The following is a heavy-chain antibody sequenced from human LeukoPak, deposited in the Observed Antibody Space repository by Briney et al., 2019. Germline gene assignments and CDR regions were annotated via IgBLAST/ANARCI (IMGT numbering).Heavy chain of an antibody. CDR1: GYTFTGYN. Sequence: GASVKVSCKTSGYTFTGYNINWVRQAPGQGLEWMGWMKSNSGDTHFAQKFQGRLTMTRNTSINTAFMELSSLSSAAAAVYYCARGEYSSSWYPFDYWGQGSLVTVSS. J-gene: IGHJ4*02. CDR3: ARGEYSSSWYPFDY. D-gene: IGHD6-13*01. CDR2: MKSNSGDT. V-gene: IGHV1-8*01.